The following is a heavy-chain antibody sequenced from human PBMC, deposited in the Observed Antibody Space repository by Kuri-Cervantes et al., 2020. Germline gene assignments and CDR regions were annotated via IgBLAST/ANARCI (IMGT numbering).Heavy chain of an antibody. D-gene: IGHD4-17*01. J-gene: IGHJ2*01. Sequence: GESLKISCAASGFTFSDYYMGWIRQAPGKGLEWVSHISSSGSVMYYSDSVKDRFTTSRDNARNSLNLQMNSLRAEDTAVYYCARGSTATVTRRHRYFDLWGRGTLVTVSS. V-gene: IGHV3-11*04. CDR1: GFTFSDYY. CDR2: ISSSGSVM. CDR3: ARGSTATVTRRHRYFDL.